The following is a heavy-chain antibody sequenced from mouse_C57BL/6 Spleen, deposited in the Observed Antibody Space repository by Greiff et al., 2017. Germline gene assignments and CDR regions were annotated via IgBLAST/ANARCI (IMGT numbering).Heavy chain of an antibody. D-gene: IGHD2-5*01. CDR2: IYPGSGNT. V-gene: IGHV1-76*01. Sequence: VQLVESGAELVRPGASVKLSCKASGYTFTDYYINWVKQRPGQGLEWIARIYPGSGNTYYNEKFKGKATLTAEKSSSTAYMQLSSLTSEDSAVYFCARLPDYSNSFDYWGQGTTLTVSS. J-gene: IGHJ2*01. CDR1: GYTFTDYY. CDR3: ARLPDYSNSFDY.